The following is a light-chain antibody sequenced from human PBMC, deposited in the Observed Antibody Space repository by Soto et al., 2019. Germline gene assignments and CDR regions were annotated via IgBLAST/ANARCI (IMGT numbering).Light chain of an antibody. J-gene: IGKJ1*01. CDR3: QVYGSSSKT. CDR1: QTVTSGY. CDR2: VVS. Sequence: EIVLTQFPGTLSLSPGERATLSCRASQTVTSGYLAWYQQKPGQAPRLLIYVVSTGATGIPDRFSGSGSGTDFTLTISRLEPEDFAVYFCQVYGSSSKTFGQGTKVDIK. V-gene: IGKV3-20*01.